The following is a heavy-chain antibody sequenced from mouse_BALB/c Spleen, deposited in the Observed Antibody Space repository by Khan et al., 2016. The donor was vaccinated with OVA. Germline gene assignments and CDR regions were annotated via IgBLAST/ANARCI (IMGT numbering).Heavy chain of an antibody. CDR2: VSTGGSYT. V-gene: IGHV5-6*01. Sequence: EVELVESGGDLVKPGGSLKLSCAASGFTFSTYGMSWVRQTPDRRLEWVATVSTGGSYTYYPDSVKGRFTISRDNAKNTLYLQMNSLKSEDTAMFYCTRRAYYYDSDGFAYWGQGTLVTVSA. CDR1: GFTFSTYG. J-gene: IGHJ3*01. CDR3: TRRAYYYDSDGFAY. D-gene: IGHD1-1*01.